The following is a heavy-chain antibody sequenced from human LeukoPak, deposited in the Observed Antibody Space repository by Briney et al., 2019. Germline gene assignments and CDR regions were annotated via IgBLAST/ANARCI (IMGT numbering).Heavy chain of an antibody. J-gene: IGHJ4*02. D-gene: IGHD3-10*01. CDR2: IYTGGST. CDR3: ARESGSGSRGFDY. Sequence: GGSLRLSCAASGFTVSSNYMNWVRQAPGKGLEWVSVIYTGGSTYYADSVKGRFTISRDTSKNMLYLQMNSLRGDDTAVYYCARESGSGSRGFDYWVQGTLVTVSS. CDR1: GFTVSSNY. V-gene: IGHV3-66*01.